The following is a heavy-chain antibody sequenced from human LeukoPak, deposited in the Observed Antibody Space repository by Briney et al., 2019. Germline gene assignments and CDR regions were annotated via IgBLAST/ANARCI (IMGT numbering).Heavy chain of an antibody. CDR1: GFTFSSYA. CDR3: ASFCSSTSCYRMDV. V-gene: IGHV3-23*01. CDR2: ISGSGGST. J-gene: IGHJ6*02. D-gene: IGHD2-2*01. Sequence: PGGSLRLSCAASGFTFSSYAMSWVRQAPGKGLEWVSAISGSGGSTYYADSVKGRFTISRDNPKNSLYLQMNSLRAEDTAVYYCASFCSSTSCYRMDVWGQGTTVTVSS.